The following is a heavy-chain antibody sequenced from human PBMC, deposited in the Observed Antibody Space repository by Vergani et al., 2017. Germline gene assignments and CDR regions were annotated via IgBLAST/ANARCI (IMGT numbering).Heavy chain of an antibody. CDR3: AREAYYYDSSGYSPPLD. J-gene: IGHJ4*02. D-gene: IGHD3-22*01. V-gene: IGHV3-48*04. CDR2: ISSRSSTI. Sequence: EVQLVESGGGLVQPGGSLRLSCAASGFTFSSYSMNWVRQAPGKGLEWVSYISSRSSTIYYADSVKGRFTISRDNAKTSLYLQMNSLRAEDTAVYYCAREAYYYDSSGYSPPLDWGQGTLVTVSS. CDR1: GFTFSSYS.